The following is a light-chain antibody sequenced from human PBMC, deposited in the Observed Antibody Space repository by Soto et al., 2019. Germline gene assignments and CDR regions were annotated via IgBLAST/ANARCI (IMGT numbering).Light chain of an antibody. Sequence: DILLTQSPSTLSASLGDRVTISCRASQSINNWLAWYQHKPGKAPNLLIYEVSTLHSGVPSRFSGSGSGTEFTLTISSLRPDDFATYYCQHYSGDRATFGQGTKVEI. CDR1: QSINNW. J-gene: IGKJ1*01. CDR3: QHYSGDRAT. CDR2: EVS. V-gene: IGKV1-5*03.